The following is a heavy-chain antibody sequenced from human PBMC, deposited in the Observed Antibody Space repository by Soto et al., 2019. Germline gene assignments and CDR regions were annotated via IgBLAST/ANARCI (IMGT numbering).Heavy chain of an antibody. D-gene: IGHD5-12*01. J-gene: IGHJ4*02. Sequence: QITLKESGPTLVKPTQTLTLTCTFSGFSLSTSGVGVGWIRQPPGKALEWLALIYWDDDKRYSPSLKSRLTIXKXXSKNQVVLTMTNMDPVDTATYYCAHSRVATSWFDYWGQGTLVTVSS. V-gene: IGHV2-5*02. CDR3: AHSRVATSWFDY. CDR1: GFSLSTSGVG. CDR2: IYWDDDK.